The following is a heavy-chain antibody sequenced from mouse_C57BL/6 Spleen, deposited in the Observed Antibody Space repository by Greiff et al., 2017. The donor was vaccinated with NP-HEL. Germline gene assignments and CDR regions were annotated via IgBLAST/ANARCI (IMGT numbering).Heavy chain of an antibody. CDR2: IYPGDGDT. CDR1: GYAFSSSW. Sequence: QVQLKQSGPELVKPGASVKISCKASGYAFSSSWMNWVKQRPGKGLEWIGRIYPGDGDTNYNGKFKGKATLTADKSSSTAYMQLSSLTSEDSAVYFCAREGGYFYGSWAYWGQGTLVTVSA. CDR3: AREGGYFYGSWAY. J-gene: IGHJ3*01. V-gene: IGHV1-82*01. D-gene: IGHD1-1*01.